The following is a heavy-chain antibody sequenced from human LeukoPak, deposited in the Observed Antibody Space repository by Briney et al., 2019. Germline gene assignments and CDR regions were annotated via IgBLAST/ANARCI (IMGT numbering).Heavy chain of an antibody. CDR1: GFTFSSYA. D-gene: IGHD1-1*01. V-gene: IGHV3-30-3*01. CDR3: ASQSTGSAFDI. J-gene: IGHJ3*02. Sequence: GALRLSCAASGFTFSSYAMHWVRQAPGKGLEWVAVISYDGSNKYYADSVKGRFTISRDNSKNTLYLQMNSLRAEDTAVYYCASQSTGSAFDIWGQGTMVTVSS. CDR2: ISYDGSNK.